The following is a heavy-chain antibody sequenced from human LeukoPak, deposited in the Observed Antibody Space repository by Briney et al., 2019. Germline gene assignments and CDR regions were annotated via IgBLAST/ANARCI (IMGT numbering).Heavy chain of an antibody. J-gene: IGHJ4*02. CDR2: INSDGSWT. CDR1: GNYW. V-gene: IGHV3-74*01. Sequence: GGSLRLSCTASGNYWIHWDRQAPGKGLVWVSHINSDGSWTSYADSVKGRFTISKDNAKNTVYLQMNSLRAEDTAVYYCVSFYETYWGRGTLVTVSS. CDR3: VSFYETY. D-gene: IGHD2/OR15-2a*01.